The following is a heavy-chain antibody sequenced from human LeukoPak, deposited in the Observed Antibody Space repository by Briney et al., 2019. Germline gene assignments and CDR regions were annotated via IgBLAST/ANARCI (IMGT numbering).Heavy chain of an antibody. CDR1: LCTVRNNY. CDR2: IYGGGRT. J-gene: IGHJ4*02. V-gene: IGHV3-66*01. D-gene: IGHD6-19*01. Sequence: GGALRVSCAPSLCTVRNNYMSWVRQPPGRRLEWVSVIYGGGRTYDAASERGRYTISRDNSKNTLYLKMNSLRDEETAVYYGADRRAMGGTISYDYWGQGTLVTVAS. CDR3: ADRRAMGGTISYDY.